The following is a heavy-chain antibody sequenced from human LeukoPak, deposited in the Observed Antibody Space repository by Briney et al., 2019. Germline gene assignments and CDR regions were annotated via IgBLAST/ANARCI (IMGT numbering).Heavy chain of an antibody. Sequence: ASVKVSCKASGYTFTSHGISWVRQAPGQGLEWMGWIRPSTGDTDYALNLQGRVTLTTDTSTSTAYMELRSLRSDDTAVYYCARGLWFGEAPFDYWGQGTLVTVSS. CDR3: ARGLWFGEAPFDY. D-gene: IGHD3-10*01. CDR1: GYTFTSHG. J-gene: IGHJ4*02. CDR2: IRPSTGDT. V-gene: IGHV1-18*01.